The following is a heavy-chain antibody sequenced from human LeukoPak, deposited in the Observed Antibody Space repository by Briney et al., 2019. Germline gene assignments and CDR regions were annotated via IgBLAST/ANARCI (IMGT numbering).Heavy chain of an antibody. V-gene: IGHV3-74*03. CDR3: ARAMPHDNWFDP. Sequence: PGGSLRLSCAASGLTFNSYWMHWVRQVAGKGLVWVARINGDASNTTYADSVKGRFTISRDNAKNTLYLQMNSLRVDDMAVYYCARAMPHDNWFDPWGQGSLVTVSS. CDR1: GLTFNSYW. CDR2: INGDASNT. D-gene: IGHD2-2*01. J-gene: IGHJ5*02.